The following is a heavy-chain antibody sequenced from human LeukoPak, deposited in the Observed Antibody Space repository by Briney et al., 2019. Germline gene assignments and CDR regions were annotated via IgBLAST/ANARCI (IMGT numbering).Heavy chain of an antibody. D-gene: IGHD6-13*01. CDR1: GFTFSDYY. J-gene: IGHJ4*02. V-gene: IGHV3-11*04. CDR2: ISSSGSTI. CDR3: ARDLYSSTWYAFDY. Sequence: GGSLRLSCAASGFTFSDYYMNWVRQAPGEGLEWVSYISSSGSTIYYADSVKGRFTISRDNAKNSLFLQMNSLRAEDAAVYYCARDLYSSTWYAFDYWGQGTLVTVSS.